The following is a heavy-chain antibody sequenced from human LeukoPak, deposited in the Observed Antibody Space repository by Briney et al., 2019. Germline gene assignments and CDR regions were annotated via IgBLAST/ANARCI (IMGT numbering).Heavy chain of an antibody. J-gene: IGHJ4*02. CDR2: ISYDGKNK. D-gene: IGHD6-19*01. CDR1: GFTFSNYG. V-gene: IGHV3-30*18. CDR3: AKDPQWLVLGGYFDY. Sequence: GGSLRLSCAASGFTFSNYGIHWVRQGPGQGLEWVAVISYDGKNKYYADYVKGRFTISRDNSKNTLYLQMNSLRAEDTAVYYCAKDPQWLVLGGYFDYWGQGTLVTVSS.